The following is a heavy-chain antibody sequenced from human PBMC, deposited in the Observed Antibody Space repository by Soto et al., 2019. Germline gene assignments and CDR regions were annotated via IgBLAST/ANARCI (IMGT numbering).Heavy chain of an antibody. V-gene: IGHV2-70*04. CDR3: ARMGYYDSSGYDY. CDR1: GFSLSTSRMR. Sequence: GPTLVNPTQTLTLTCTFSGFSLSTSRMRVSWIRQPPGKALEWLARIDWDDDKFYSTSLKTRLTISKDTSKNQVVLTMTNMDPVDTATYYCARMGYYDSSGYDYWGQGTLVTVSS. CDR2: IDWDDDK. J-gene: IGHJ4*02. D-gene: IGHD3-22*01.